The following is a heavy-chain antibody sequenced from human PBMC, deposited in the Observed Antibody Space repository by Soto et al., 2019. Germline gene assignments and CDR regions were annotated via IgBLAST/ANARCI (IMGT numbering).Heavy chain of an antibody. CDR2: IIPIFGTA. Sequence: SVKVSCKASGGTFSSYASSWVRQDPGQGLEWMGGIIPIFGTANYAQKFQGRVTITADESTSTAYMELSSLRSEDTAVYYCARGIAAVNGGWFDPWGQGTLVTVSS. CDR3: ARGIAAVNGGWFDP. V-gene: IGHV1-69*13. J-gene: IGHJ5*02. D-gene: IGHD6-13*01. CDR1: GGTFSSYA.